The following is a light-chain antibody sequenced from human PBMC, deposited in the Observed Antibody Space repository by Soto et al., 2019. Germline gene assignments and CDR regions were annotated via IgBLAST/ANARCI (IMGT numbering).Light chain of an antibody. J-gene: IGKJ4*01. V-gene: IGKV3-20*01. CDR3: QQYDSSPLT. CDR2: GAS. Sequence: EIVLTQSPGTLSLSPGERATFSCRASQSVSSSFLAWYQQKPGQAPRLLIYGASSRATGIPDRFSGSGSGTDLTLTISRLESDDVAVYYCQQYDSSPLTFGGGTKVEIK. CDR1: QSVSSSF.